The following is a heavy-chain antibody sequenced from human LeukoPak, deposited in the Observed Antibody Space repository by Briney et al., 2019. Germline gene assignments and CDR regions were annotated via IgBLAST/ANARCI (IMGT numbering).Heavy chain of an antibody. V-gene: IGHV4-34*01. Sequence: ETLSLTCAVYGGSFTGYFWSWIRQAPGRGLEWIGDINHSGSTHYNPSLKSRLTMSVDTSKNQFYLKLNSLTAADTAVYYCARGWAGATVFTRISARPHFDYWGQGTLVTVSS. CDR2: INHSGST. CDR3: ARGWAGATVFTRISARPHFDY. CDR1: GGSFTGYF. J-gene: IGHJ4*02. D-gene: IGHD6-6*01.